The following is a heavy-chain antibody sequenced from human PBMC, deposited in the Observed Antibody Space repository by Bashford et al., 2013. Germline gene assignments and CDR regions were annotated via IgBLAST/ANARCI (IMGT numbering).Heavy chain of an antibody. V-gene: IGHV4-31*03. Sequence: SETLSLTCTVSGGSISSGGYYWSWIRQHPGKGLEWIGYIYDSGSTYYNPSLRSRTTISVDTSRNQFSLRLSSVTAADTAVYYCASSFTVSAPIFDYWGQGTLVTVSS. CDR3: ASSFTVSAPIFDY. J-gene: IGHJ4*02. CDR1: GGSISSGGYY. D-gene: IGHD3-3*01. CDR2: IYDSGST.